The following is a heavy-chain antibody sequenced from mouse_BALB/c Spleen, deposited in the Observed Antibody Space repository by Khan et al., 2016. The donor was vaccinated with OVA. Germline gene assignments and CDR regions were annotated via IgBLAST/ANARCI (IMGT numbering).Heavy chain of an antibody. J-gene: IGHJ3*01. CDR2: INPNNGYT. CDR1: GYTFSSYT. V-gene: IGHV1-4*01. CDR3: GRDGAYYRNDGWFAY. Sequence: QVRLQQSGAELARPGASVKMSCKTSGYTFSSYTIHWIKLRPGQGLEWIGYINPNNGYTNYNQKFKDKATLTADKSSTTVYMQLSSLTSDDSAMYNCGRDGAYYRNDGWFAYWGQGTLVTVSA. D-gene: IGHD2-14*01.